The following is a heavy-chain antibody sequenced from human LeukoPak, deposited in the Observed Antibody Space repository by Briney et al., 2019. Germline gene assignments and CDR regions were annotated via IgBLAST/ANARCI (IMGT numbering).Heavy chain of an antibody. CDR2: ISFDGSNQ. J-gene: IGHJ3*02. CDR3: AKDWGSYSVSDAFDI. D-gene: IGHD1-26*01. Sequence: GGSPRLSCATSGFTFNTYVMHWVRQAPGKGLEWVAAISFDGSNQFYADSVKGRFTISRDNFKNTLYLQMNSLRAEDTAVYYCAKDWGSYSVSDAFDIWGQGTMVTVSS. CDR1: GFTFNTYV. V-gene: IGHV3-30-3*01.